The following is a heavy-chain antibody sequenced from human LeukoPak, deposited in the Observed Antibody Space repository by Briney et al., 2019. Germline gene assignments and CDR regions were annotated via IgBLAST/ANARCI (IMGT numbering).Heavy chain of an antibody. CDR1: GFSFNNYV. D-gene: IGHD4/OR15-4a*01. CDR2: ISGDGART. V-gene: IGHV3-23*01. Sequence: GGSLRLSCAASGFSFNNYVMSWVRQAPGKGLEWVSAISGDGARTYYADSVKGRFTISRDNSKNTLDLQRNSLRAEDTAIYYCAKTAVVITFRFDSWGQGSLVTVSS. CDR3: AKTAVVITFRFDS. J-gene: IGHJ4*02.